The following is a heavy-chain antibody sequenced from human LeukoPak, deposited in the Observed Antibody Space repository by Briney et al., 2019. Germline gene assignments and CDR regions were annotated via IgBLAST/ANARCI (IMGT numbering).Heavy chain of an antibody. CDR1: GYTFTSYY. D-gene: IGHD3-22*01. Sequence: ASVKVSCKASGYTFTSYYLHWVRQAPGQGLEWMGIINPSGGSTSYAQKFQGRVSMTRDMSTSTVYMGLSSLRSEDTAVYYCARADYYDSSGYEALAYWGQGTLVTVSS. CDR3: ARADYYDSSGYEALAY. J-gene: IGHJ4*02. CDR2: INPSGGST. V-gene: IGHV1-46*01.